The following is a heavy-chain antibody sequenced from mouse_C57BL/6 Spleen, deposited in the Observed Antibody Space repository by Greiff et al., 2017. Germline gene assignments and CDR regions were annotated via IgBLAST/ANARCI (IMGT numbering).Heavy chain of an antibody. CDR1: GYSITSGYY. D-gene: IGHD2-4*01. CDR2: ISYDGSN. J-gene: IGHJ3*01. CDR3: ARDVDYERAWFAY. Sequence: ESGPGLVKPSQSLSLTCSVTGYSITSGYYWNWIRQFPGNKLEWMGYISYDGSNNYNPSLKNRISITRDTSKNQFFLKLNSVTTEDTATYYCARDVDYERAWFAYWGQGTLVTVSA. V-gene: IGHV3-6*01.